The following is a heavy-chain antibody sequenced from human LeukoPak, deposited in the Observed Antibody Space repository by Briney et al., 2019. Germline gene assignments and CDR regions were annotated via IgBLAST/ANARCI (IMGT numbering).Heavy chain of an antibody. V-gene: IGHV4-4*07. CDR1: GGSISSYY. CDR2: IHTSGST. D-gene: IGHD3-10*01. J-gene: IGHJ4*02. CDR3: ARDRYYYGSGSYYFDY. Sequence: SETLSLTCTFSGGSISSYYWSWIRRPAGKGLEWIGRIHTSGSTNYNSSLKSRVTMSVDTSKNQFSLKLSSVTAADTAVYYCARDRYYYGSGSYYFDYWGQGTLVTVSS.